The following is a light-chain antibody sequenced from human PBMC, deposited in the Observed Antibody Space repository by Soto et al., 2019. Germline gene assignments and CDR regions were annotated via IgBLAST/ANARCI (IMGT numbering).Light chain of an antibody. CDR3: NSYTSSTSLPYV. V-gene: IGLV2-8*01. CDR1: SSDVGGYNF. CDR2: EVY. Sequence: QSALTQPPSASGSPGRSVTISCTGTSSDVGGYNFVSWYQQHPGKAPKLLVYEVYKRPSGVPDRFSGSKSGNRASLTVSGLQAEDEADYFCNSYTSSTSLPYVFGTGTKVTVL. J-gene: IGLJ1*01.